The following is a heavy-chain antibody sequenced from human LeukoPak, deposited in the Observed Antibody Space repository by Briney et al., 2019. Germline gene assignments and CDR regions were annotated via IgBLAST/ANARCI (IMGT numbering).Heavy chain of an antibody. CDR2: ISGSGGTT. D-gene: IGHD6-19*01. CDR1: GFTFSSYA. Sequence: GGSLRLSCAASGFTFSSYAMSWVRQAPGKGLEWVSAISGSGGTTYYADSVKGRFTISRDNSKNTLYLQMNSLRAEDTAVYYCARSSATLNPQWWFDPWGQGTLVTVSS. CDR3: ARSSATLNPQWWFDP. V-gene: IGHV3-23*01. J-gene: IGHJ5*02.